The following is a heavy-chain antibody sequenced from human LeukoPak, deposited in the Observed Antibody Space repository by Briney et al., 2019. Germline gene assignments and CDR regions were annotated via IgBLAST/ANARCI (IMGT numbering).Heavy chain of an antibody. CDR1: GFSSYKYA. J-gene: IGHJ4*02. CDR2: ISNDGSNK. V-gene: IGHV3-33*05. D-gene: IGHD2-21*01. CDR3: GNAHCYNIGGDYFVGSFGY. Sequence: GGSLRLSCAAPGFSSYKYAMHSVRQAPGKGLQWVAVISNDGSNKYYADSVKGRFTISRDNSKNTLYLQMNSLRAEVTAVYYCGNAHCYNIGGDYFVGSFGYWGQGTLVTVSS.